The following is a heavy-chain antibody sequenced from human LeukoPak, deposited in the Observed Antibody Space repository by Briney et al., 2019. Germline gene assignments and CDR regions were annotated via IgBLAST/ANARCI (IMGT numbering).Heavy chain of an antibody. J-gene: IGHJ5*02. D-gene: IGHD4-17*01. Sequence: SETLSLTCTVSGGSISSYYWSWIRQPPGKGLEWIGYIYYSGSTNYNPSLKSRVTISVDTSKNQFSLRLSSVTAADTAVYYCARVMLYGDCPPRWFDPWGQGTLVTVSS. V-gene: IGHV4-59*01. CDR3: ARVMLYGDCPPRWFDP. CDR1: GGSISSYY. CDR2: IYYSGST.